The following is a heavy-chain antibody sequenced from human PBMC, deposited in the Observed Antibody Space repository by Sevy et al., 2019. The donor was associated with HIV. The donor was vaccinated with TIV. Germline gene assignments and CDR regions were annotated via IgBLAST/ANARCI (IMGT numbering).Heavy chain of an antibody. D-gene: IGHD6-6*01. CDR3: VGADRPNQGDF. V-gene: IGHV3-53*01. CDR2: VYSDGTT. Sequence: GGSLRLSCAASGFTVSRNFMSWIRLAPEKGLEWVSIVYSDGTTFDADSVKGRFTISRDNSRNTLYLQMNTLRAEDTAVYYCVGADRPNQGDFWGQGTLVTVSS. CDR1: GFTVSRNF. J-gene: IGHJ4*02.